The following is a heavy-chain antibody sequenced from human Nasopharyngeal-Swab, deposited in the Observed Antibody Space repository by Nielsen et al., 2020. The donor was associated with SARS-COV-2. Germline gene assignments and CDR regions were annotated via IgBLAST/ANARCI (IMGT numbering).Heavy chain of an antibody. V-gene: IGHV3-21*01. CDR3: ARADSYGYRGPFDY. D-gene: IGHD5-18*01. Sequence: WIRQPPGKGLEWVSSISSSSSYIYYADSVKGRFTISRDNAKNSLYLQMNSLRAEDTAVYYCARADSYGYRGPFDYWGQGTLVTVS. J-gene: IGHJ4*02. CDR2: ISSSSSYI.